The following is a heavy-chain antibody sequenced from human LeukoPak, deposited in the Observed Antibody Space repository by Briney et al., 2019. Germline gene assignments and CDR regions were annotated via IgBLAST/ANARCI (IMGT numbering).Heavy chain of an antibody. V-gene: IGHV3-15*01. CDR3: TTDPPREITRRIRYFDWPDY. CDR1: GFTFSNAW. Sequence: PGGSLRLSCAASGFTFSNAWMSWVRQAPGKGLEWVGRIKSKTDGGTTDYAAPVKGRFTISRDDSKNTLYLQMNSLKTEDTAVYYCTTDPPREITRRIRYFDWPDYWGQGTLVTVSS. J-gene: IGHJ4*02. CDR2: IKSKTDGGTT. D-gene: IGHD3-9*01.